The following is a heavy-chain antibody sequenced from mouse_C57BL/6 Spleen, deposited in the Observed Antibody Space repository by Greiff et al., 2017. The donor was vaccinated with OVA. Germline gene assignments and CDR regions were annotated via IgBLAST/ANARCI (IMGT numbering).Heavy chain of an antibody. Sequence: EVKVEESGEGLVKPGGSLKLSCAASGFTFSSYAMSWVRQTPEKRLEWVAYISSGGDYIYYADTVKGRFTISRDNARNTLYLQMSSLKSEDTAMYYCTRDRAVVAKNAMDYWGQGTSVTVSS. V-gene: IGHV5-9-1*02. CDR1: GFTFSSYA. J-gene: IGHJ4*01. CDR2: ISSGGDYI. CDR3: TRDRAVVAKNAMDY. D-gene: IGHD1-1*01.